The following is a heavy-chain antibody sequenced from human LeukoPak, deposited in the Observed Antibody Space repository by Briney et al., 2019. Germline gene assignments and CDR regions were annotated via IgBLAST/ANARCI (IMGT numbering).Heavy chain of an antibody. V-gene: IGHV4-59*08. J-gene: IGHJ1*01. CDR3: AIPGGYSSPSPH. Sequence: SETLSLTCTVSGGSISNYYGSWIRQPPGKGLECMGYIYYSGTTNYNPSPNTPLPISVPTSNYNFSLTPSSPTAAHTAVYYCAIPGGYSSPSPHWGQGTLLTVHS. D-gene: IGHD6-13*01. CDR2: IYYSGTT. CDR1: GGSISNYY.